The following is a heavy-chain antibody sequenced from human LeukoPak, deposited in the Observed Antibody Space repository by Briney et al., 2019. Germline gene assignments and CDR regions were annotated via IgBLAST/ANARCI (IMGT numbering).Heavy chain of an antibody. CDR2: FDPEDGET. V-gene: IGHV1-24*01. Sequence: ASVKVSCKVSGYTLTELSMHWVRQAPGKGLEWMGGFDPEDGETIYAQKFQGRVTMTEDTSTDTAYMELSCLRSEDTAVYYCATAVAVAAREYFQHWGQGTLVTVSS. J-gene: IGHJ1*01. CDR3: ATAVAVAAREYFQH. D-gene: IGHD6-19*01. CDR1: GYTLTELS.